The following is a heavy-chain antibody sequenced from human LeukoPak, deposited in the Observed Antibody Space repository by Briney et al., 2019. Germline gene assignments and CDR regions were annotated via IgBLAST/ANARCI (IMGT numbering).Heavy chain of an antibody. CDR1: GLTFRNFW. J-gene: IGHJ5*02. CDR3: ARDLDGSGNYHWFDP. Sequence: GGSLRLSCAASGLTFRNFWMCWVRQAPGKGLEWVATIKQDGSGQYYADSVKGRFTISRDNAKNTLHLQMNSLRAEDTAVYYCARDLDGSGNYHWFDPWGQGTLVTVSS. CDR2: IKQDGSGQ. D-gene: IGHD3-10*01. V-gene: IGHV3-7*01.